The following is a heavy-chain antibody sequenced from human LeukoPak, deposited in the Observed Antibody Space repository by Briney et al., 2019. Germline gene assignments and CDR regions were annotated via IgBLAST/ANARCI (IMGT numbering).Heavy chain of an antibody. V-gene: IGHV3-23*01. Sequence: GGSLRLSCAASGFTFSSYAMSWVRQAPGKGLEWVSAISGSGGSTYYADSVKGRFTISRDNPKNTLYLQMNSLRAEDTAVYYCAKGGYSYGQSEFDYWGQGTLVTASS. J-gene: IGHJ4*02. CDR1: GFTFSSYA. D-gene: IGHD5-18*01. CDR2: ISGSGGST. CDR3: AKGGYSYGQSEFDY.